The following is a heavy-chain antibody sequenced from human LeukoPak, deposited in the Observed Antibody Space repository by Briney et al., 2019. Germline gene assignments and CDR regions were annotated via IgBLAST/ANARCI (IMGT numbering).Heavy chain of an antibody. J-gene: IGHJ4*02. CDR1: GFIFSSNW. V-gene: IGHV3-30*18. CDR3: AKAVGVTQRGYFDY. D-gene: IGHD1-26*01. CDR2: ISYDGSNK. Sequence: GGSLRLSCAASGFIFSSNWMHWVRQAPGKGLEWVAVISYDGSNKYYADSVKGRFTISRDNSKNTLYLQMNSLRAEDTAVYYCAKAVGVTQRGYFDYWGQGTLVTVSS.